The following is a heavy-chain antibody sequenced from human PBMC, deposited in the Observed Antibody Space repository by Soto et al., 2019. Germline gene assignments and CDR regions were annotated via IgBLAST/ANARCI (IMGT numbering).Heavy chain of an antibody. CDR3: ARHGGYDYFDY. V-gene: IGHV4-59*08. CDR1: GGSISNYY. D-gene: IGHD5-12*01. J-gene: IGHJ4*02. CDR2: IYYSGSS. Sequence: SETLSLTCTVSGGSISNYYWSWIRQPPGKGLEWIGYIYYSGSSIFNPSLKSRVTMSVDTSKNQFSLKMTSVAAADMAVYYCARHGGYDYFDYWGQGTPVTVSS.